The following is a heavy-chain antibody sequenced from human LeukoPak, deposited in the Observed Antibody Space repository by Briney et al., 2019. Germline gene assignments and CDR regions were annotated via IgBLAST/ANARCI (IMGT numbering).Heavy chain of an antibody. CDR2: INQSGDT. V-gene: IGHV4-34*01. Sequence: SETLSLTCAVYGGSFSDYDWSWIRQPPGKGLEWIGEINQSGDTNCDPSLKSRVSMSIDTSKSQFSLNLRSVTAADTAVYYCARYVPVRTGTTRASFDYWGQGTLVTVSS. J-gene: IGHJ4*02. CDR3: ARYVPVRTGTTRASFDY. D-gene: IGHD1-1*01. CDR1: GGSFSDYD.